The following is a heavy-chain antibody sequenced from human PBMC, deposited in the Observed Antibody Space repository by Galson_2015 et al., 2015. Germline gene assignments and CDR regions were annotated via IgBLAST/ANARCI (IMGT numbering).Heavy chain of an antibody. Sequence: SLRLSCAASGFTFSSYAMHWVRQAPGKGLEWVAVISYDGSNKYYADSVKGRFTISRDNSKNTLYLQMNSLRAEDTAVYYCARDSSSGWYKPTYYYYYGMDVWGQGTTVTVSS. CDR3: ARDSSSGWYKPTYYYYYGMDV. V-gene: IGHV3-30-3*01. CDR2: ISYDGSNK. CDR1: GFTFSSYA. D-gene: IGHD6-19*01. J-gene: IGHJ6*02.